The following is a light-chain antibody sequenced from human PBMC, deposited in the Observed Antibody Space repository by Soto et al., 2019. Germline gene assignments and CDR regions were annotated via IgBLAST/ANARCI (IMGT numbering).Light chain of an antibody. Sequence: QAGVTQDPSLTVSPGGTVTLTCGSTTGAVTSGYYPYWFQQKPGQAPRTLIYDTVNRESWTPARFSGSLLGGKAALTLSGAQPEDEAEYYCMLTYNAAGVLGGGTKLTVL. CDR1: TGAVTSGYY. J-gene: IGLJ2*01. CDR3: MLTYNAAGV. CDR2: DTV. V-gene: IGLV7-46*01.